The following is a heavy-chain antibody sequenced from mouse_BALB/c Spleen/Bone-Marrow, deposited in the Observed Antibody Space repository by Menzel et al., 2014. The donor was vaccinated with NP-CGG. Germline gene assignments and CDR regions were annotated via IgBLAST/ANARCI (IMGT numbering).Heavy chain of an antibody. CDR2: INSNGGST. V-gene: IGHV5-6-3*01. CDR1: GFTFSSYG. J-gene: IGHJ2*01. CDR3: ARDYYGSSDY. D-gene: IGHD1-1*01. Sequence: EVHLVESGGGLVQPGGSLKLSCAASGFTFSSYGMSWVRQTPDKRLGLVATINSNGGSTYYPDSVKGRFTISRDNAKNTLYLQMSSLKSEDTAMYYCARDYYGSSDYWGQGTTLTVSS.